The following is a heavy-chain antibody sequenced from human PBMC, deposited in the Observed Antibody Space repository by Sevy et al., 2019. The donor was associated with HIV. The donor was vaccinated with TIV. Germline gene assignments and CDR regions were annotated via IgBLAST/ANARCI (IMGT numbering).Heavy chain of an antibody. CDR2: IKQDGSEK. V-gene: IGHV3-7*01. CDR3: AREELGELLFGAFDI. D-gene: IGHD1-26*01. Sequence: GGSLRLSCAASGFTFSSYWMSWVRQAPGKGLEWVANIKQDGSEKYYVDSVTGRFTISRDNAKNSLYLQMNSLRAEDTAVYYCAREELGELLFGAFDIWGQGTMVTVSS. J-gene: IGHJ3*02. CDR1: GFTFSSYW.